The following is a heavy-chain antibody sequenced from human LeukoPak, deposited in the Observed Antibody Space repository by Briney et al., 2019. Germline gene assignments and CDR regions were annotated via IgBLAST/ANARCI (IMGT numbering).Heavy chain of an antibody. D-gene: IGHD2-2*01. Sequence: GGSLRLSCVASGFTSSAFWMSWVRRPPGKAREGVASIKKDGSEKDYVDSAKGWFSILRDTPQNSVSLQINSLRAEDTAVYYCATFAGVVPGGLLLWGKGTTVIVSS. CDR1: GFTSSAFW. CDR2: IKKDGSEK. CDR3: ATFAGVVPGGLLL. V-gene: IGHV3-7*01. J-gene: IGHJ6*04.